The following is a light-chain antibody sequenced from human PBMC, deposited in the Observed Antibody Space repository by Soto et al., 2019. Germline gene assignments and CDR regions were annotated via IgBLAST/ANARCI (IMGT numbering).Light chain of an antibody. CDR2: GAS. Sequence: EIVLTQSPGTLSLSPGERATLSCRASQSVSSSFLAWYQQKPGQAPRLLIYGASRMATGIPDRFSGSGSGTDFTLTISRLEPEDFAVYYCHQYDNSPPWTFGQGTQVDIK. CDR1: QSVSSSF. J-gene: IGKJ1*01. V-gene: IGKV3-20*01. CDR3: HQYDNSPPWT.